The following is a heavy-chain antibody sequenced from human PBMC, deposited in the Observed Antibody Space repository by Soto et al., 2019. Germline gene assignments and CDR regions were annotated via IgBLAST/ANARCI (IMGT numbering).Heavy chain of an antibody. CDR1: GYNFMSYW. Sequence: PGESLKISCKGSGYNFMSYWIGWVRQMPGKGLEWMGIIYPGDSDTRYSPSFQGQVTISADRSISTAYLQWSSLKASDTAMYYCARSPRVASGGNDALDIWGQGTMVTVSS. CDR2: IYPGDSDT. J-gene: IGHJ3*02. D-gene: IGHD2-15*01. CDR3: ARSPRVASGGNDALDI. V-gene: IGHV5-51*01.